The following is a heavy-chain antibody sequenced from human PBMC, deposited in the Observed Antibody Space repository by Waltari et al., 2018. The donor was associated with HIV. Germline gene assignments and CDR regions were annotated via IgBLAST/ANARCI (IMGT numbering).Heavy chain of an antibody. CDR3: ARESSGEFDL. CDR2: IKPPFGAA. J-gene: IGHJ5*02. CDR1: RLTLTSYV. V-gene: IGHV1-69*13. D-gene: IGHD3-10*01. Sequence: QVHIMQSGAEVKKPGSSVKIYCRASRLTLTSYVLSWVRQAPGQGLEWMGGIKPPFGAANYPQKFQGRVTITADDFTSTVYMELTGLTSEDTAVYFCARESSGEFDLWGQGTPVTVSS.